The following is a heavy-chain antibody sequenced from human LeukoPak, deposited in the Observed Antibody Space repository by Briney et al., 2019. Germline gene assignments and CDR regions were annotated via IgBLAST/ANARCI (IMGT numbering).Heavy chain of an antibody. J-gene: IGHJ4*02. CDR1: GFTFSNYA. D-gene: IGHD3-10*01. Sequence: GGSLRLFCAASGFTFSNYAMMWVRQAPGKRLEWVSSITGSGDGTYYADSVRGRFTISRDNSENTLYLQLNSLRAEDTAVYFCVKGFVHPTYYFDYWGQGTLVTVSS. CDR3: VKGFVHPTYYFDY. V-gene: IGHV3-23*01. CDR2: ITGSGDGT.